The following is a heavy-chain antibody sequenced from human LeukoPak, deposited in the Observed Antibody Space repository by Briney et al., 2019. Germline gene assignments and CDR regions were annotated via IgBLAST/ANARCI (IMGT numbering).Heavy chain of an antibody. V-gene: IGHV4-39*01. D-gene: IGHD6-13*01. Sequence: WETLSLTCTVSGGSISSSSYYWGWIRQPPGKGLEWIGSIYYSGSTYYNPSLKSRVTISVDTSKNQFSLKLSSVTAADTAVYYCASNPLPYSSSWYYFDYWGQGTLVTVSS. CDR1: GGSISSSSYY. CDR3: ASNPLPYSSSWYYFDY. CDR2: IYYSGST. J-gene: IGHJ4*02.